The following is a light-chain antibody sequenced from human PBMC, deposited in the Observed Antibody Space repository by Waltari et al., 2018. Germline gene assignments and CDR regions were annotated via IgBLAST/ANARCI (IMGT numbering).Light chain of an antibody. V-gene: IGKV3-15*01. J-gene: IGKJ2*01. Sequence: EIVMTQSVATLSVSPGDRATLPCRASQSVSGNLAWYQQKPGQAPRLLIYGASTRATGVPARFSGSGSGTEFTLTISSLQSEDFAVYYCHQYNNWPPHTFGQGTKLEIK. CDR3: HQYNNWPPHT. CDR2: GAS. CDR1: QSVSGN.